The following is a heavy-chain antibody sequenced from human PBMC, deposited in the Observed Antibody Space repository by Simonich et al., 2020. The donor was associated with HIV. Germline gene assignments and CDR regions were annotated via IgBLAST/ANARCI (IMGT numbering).Heavy chain of an antibody. CDR1: GGSFSGYY. CDR2: INHSGRT. Sequence: QVQLQQWGAGLLKPSETLSLTCAVYGGSFSGYYWSWIRQPPGKGLGWIGEINHSGRTNYNPSLKGRVTISVDTSKNQFSLKLRSVTAADTAVYYCARGFYQRLYYFDYWGQGTLVTVSS. CDR3: ARGFYQRLYYFDY. D-gene: IGHD2-2*01. V-gene: IGHV4-34*01. J-gene: IGHJ4*02.